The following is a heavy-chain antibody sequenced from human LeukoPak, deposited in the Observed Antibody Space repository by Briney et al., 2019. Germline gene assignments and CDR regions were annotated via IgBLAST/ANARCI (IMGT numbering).Heavy chain of an antibody. CDR3: ARGRFGEFLPFDY. CDR1: GFTFSSQS. D-gene: IGHD3-10*01. J-gene: IGHJ4*02. Sequence: GGSLRLSCAPSGFTFSSQSMNGARQAPGKGREWVSSISSSSSYIYYADSVKGRFTISIDNAKNTLYLQMNSLSAEDTAVYYCARGRFGEFLPFDYWGQGTLVTVSS. CDR2: ISSSSSYI. V-gene: IGHV3-21*01.